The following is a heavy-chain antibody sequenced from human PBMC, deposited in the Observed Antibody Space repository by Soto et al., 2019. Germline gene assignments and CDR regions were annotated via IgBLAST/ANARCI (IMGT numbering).Heavy chain of an antibody. Sequence: DVQLVESGGGLVQPGGSLRLSCTASGFTFSKFWMSWVRQAPGKGLEWVANIKHDGSQKYYVDSVKGRFTISRDNAKNSLYLQMNSLRVDDTAVYYCARLLLYSVSGRGWFAPWGQGTLVTVSS. CDR1: GFTFSKFW. D-gene: IGHD2-2*02. J-gene: IGHJ5*02. V-gene: IGHV3-7*03. CDR3: ARLLLYSVSGRGWFAP. CDR2: IKHDGSQK.